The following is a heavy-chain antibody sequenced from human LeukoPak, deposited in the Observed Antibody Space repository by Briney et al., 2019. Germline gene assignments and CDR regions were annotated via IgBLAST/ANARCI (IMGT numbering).Heavy chain of an antibody. D-gene: IGHD3-3*01. V-gene: IGHV1-2*02. CDR2: INPNSGGT. Sequence: ASVKVSCKASGYTFTGYYMHWVRQAPGQGLEWMGWINPNSGGTNYAQKFQGRVTMTRDTSISTAYMELSRLRSDDMAVYYCARVETHYDFPPGDYMDVWGKGTTVTVSS. J-gene: IGHJ6*03. CDR1: GYTFTGYY. CDR3: ARVETHYDFPPGDYMDV.